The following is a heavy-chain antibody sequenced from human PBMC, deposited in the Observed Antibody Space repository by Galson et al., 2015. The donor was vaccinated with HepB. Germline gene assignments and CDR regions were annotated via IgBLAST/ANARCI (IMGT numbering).Heavy chain of an antibody. D-gene: IGHD4-17*01. J-gene: IGHJ4*02. V-gene: IGHV3-30*18. Sequence: SLRLSCAASGFTFSDSGFHWVRQAPGKGLEWVAVISYDGSEKYYAASVKGRFTISRDNSKNTLYLQMMSLRVEDTAVYYCAKDFYPRFRDGDEVIDNWGQGTLVTVSS. CDR2: ISYDGSEK. CDR1: GFTFSDSG. CDR3: AKDFYPRFRDGDEVIDN.